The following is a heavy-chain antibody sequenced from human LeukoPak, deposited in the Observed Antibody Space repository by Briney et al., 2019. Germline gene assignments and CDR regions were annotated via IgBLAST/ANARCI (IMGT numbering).Heavy chain of an antibody. CDR3: ARDRITMVRGVSAY. J-gene: IGHJ4*02. V-gene: IGHV3-11*04. CDR2: ISSSGSTI. Sequence: GGSLRLSCAASGFTFSDYYMSWIRQAPGKGLEWVSYISSSGSTIYYADSVKGRFTISRDNAKSSLYLQMNSLRAEDTAVYYCARDRITMVRGVSAYWGQGTLVTVSS. D-gene: IGHD3-10*01. CDR1: GFTFSDYY.